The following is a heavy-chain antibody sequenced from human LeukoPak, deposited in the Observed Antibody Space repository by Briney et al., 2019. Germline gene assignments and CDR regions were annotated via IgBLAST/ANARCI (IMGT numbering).Heavy chain of an antibody. D-gene: IGHD3-10*01. CDR2: ISSSGTT. V-gene: IGHV4-61*02. CDR3: AREWSF. Sequence: PSQTLSLTCTVSAGSINSDNYYWNWIRQPAGKGLEWIGRISSSGTTNYNPSLNSRVTISLDTSKNQFSLMLNYVTAADTAVYYCAREWSFWGQGTKVTVSS. J-gene: IGHJ3*01. CDR1: AGSINSDNYY.